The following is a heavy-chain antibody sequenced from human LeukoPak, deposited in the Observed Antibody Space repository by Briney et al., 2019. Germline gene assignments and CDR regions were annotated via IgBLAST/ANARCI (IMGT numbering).Heavy chain of an antibody. V-gene: IGHV3-11*06. D-gene: IGHD4-23*01. CDR3: ARTYGGNPFDY. Sequence: NPGGSLRLSCAASGFTFSDYYMNWIRQAPGKGLGWVSYISTSGTYTDYADSVKGRFTISRDNAKNSLYLQMNSLRAEDTAVYYCARTYGGNPFDYWGQGTLVTVSS. CDR2: ISTSGTYT. J-gene: IGHJ4*02. CDR1: GFTFSDYY.